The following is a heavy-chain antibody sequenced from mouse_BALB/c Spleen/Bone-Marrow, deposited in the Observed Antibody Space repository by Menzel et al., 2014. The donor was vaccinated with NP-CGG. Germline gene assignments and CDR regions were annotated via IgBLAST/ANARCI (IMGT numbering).Heavy chain of an antibody. D-gene: IGHD2-3*01. Sequence: VQLKESGPELVKPGASVKGSCKASGYAFTDYNIYWVKQRHGKSLEWVGYIDLYNGGTSYNQKFKGKATLTVDKSSSTAYMHLNSLTSEDSAVYYCARLGDGYYDALDYWGQGTSVTVSS. J-gene: IGHJ4*01. CDR1: GYAFTDYN. CDR3: ARLGDGYYDALDY. V-gene: IGHV1S135*01. CDR2: IDLYNGGT.